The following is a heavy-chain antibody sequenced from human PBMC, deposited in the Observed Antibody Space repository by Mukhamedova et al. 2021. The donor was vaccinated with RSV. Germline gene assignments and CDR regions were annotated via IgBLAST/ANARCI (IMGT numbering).Heavy chain of an antibody. D-gene: IGHD1-20*01. CDR2: IYYTGST. Sequence: ISSYFWSWIRQPPGKGLEWIGYIYYTGSTNYNSSLKSRVTISVDTSKNQFSLKLSSVTAADTAMYYCARLYNWTPYYFDYWGQGT. J-gene: IGHJ4*02. CDR3: ARLYNWTPYYFDY. CDR1: ISSYF. V-gene: IGHV4-59*08.